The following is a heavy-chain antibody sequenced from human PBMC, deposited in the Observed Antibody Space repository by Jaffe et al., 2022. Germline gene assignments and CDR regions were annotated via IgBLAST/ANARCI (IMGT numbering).Heavy chain of an antibody. CDR1: GYSISSGYY. V-gene: IGHV4-38-2*01. Sequence: QVQLQESGPGLVKPSETLSLTCAVSGYSISSGYYWGWIRQPPGKGLEWIGSIYHSGSTYYNPSLKSRVTISVDTSKNQFSLKLSSVTAADTAVYYCATLHGGYCSSTSCYSDFFDYWGQGTLVTVSS. J-gene: IGHJ4*02. D-gene: IGHD2-2*02. CDR3: ATLHGGYCSSTSCYSDFFDY. CDR2: IYHSGST.